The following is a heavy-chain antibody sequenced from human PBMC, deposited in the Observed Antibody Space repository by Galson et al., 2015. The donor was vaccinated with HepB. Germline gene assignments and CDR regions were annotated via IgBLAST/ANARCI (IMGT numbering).Heavy chain of an antibody. CDR3: ARAPIYSIDY. Sequence: SLRLSCAAPGFTFSDYYMIWIRQAPGKGLEWVSCISSTGSNTYYADSVKGRFTISRDNAKNSLYLQMNNLRAEDTAVYYCARAPIYSIDYWGQGALVTVSS. D-gene: IGHD2-15*01. CDR1: GFTFSDYY. CDR2: ISSTGSNT. V-gene: IGHV3-11*01. J-gene: IGHJ4*02.